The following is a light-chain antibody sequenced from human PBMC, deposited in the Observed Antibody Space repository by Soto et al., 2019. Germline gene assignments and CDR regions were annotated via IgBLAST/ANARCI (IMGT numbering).Light chain of an antibody. V-gene: IGKV3-20*01. CDR1: QSLSSN. CDR2: GAS. J-gene: IGKJ1*01. CDR3: QQYGSSGT. Sequence: EIVLRQSPATLSVSPGERATLSCRASQSLSSNLAWYQQKVGQPPRLLIYGASNRATGIPDRFSGSGSGTDFTLTISRLEPEDFAVYYCQQYGSSGTFGQGTNVDIK.